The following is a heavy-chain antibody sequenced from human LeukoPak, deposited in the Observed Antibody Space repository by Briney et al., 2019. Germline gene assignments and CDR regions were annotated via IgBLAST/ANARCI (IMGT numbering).Heavy chain of an antibody. J-gene: IGHJ4*02. CDR3: ARDHGLVGAITWFFDY. D-gene: IGHD5-12*01. CDR2: IWYDGRTE. Sequence: PGGSLRLSCAASGFPFSSYGMRWVRQAPGKGLEWVAVIWYDGRTEFYADSVKGRFTISRDNSKNTLYLQMNSLRAEDTAVYYCARDHGLVGAITWFFDYWGQGTLVTVSS. CDR1: GFPFSSYG. V-gene: IGHV3-33*01.